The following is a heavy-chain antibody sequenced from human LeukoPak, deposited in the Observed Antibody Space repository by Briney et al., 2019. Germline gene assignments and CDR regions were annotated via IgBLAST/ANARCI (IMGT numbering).Heavy chain of an antibody. J-gene: IGHJ4*02. V-gene: IGHV1-46*01. CDR2: INPSGGSK. Sequence: ASVKVSCKASGYTFSSYYIHWVRQAPGQGLEWMGIINPSGGSKSYAEKFRGRVTMTRDTSTSTVYMEVSSLRPEDTAVYYCARGGDSGYDPFDYWGQGTLVTVSS. CDR1: GYTFSSYY. D-gene: IGHD5-12*01. CDR3: ARGGDSGYDPFDY.